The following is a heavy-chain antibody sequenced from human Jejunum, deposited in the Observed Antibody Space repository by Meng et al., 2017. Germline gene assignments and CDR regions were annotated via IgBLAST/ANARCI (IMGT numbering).Heavy chain of an antibody. V-gene: IGHV4-59*01. D-gene: IGHD6-19*01. CDR1: GASINNYY. J-gene: IGHJ4*02. CDR2: IYYSGTA. CDR3: ARDRRPSEWLGLGN. Sequence: GSLRLSCTVSGASINNYYWSWIRQSPGKGLEWIGNIYYSGTANYNPSLKSRVTISVDTSKNQFSLKLNSVTAADTAVYYCARDRRPSEWLGLGNWGQGRLV.